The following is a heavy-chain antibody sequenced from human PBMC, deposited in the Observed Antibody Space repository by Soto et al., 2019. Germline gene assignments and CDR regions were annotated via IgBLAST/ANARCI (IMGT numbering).Heavy chain of an antibody. D-gene: IGHD5-12*01. CDR1: GGSISSYY. J-gene: IGHJ3*02. CDR2: IYYSGST. Sequence: SETLSLTCTVSGGSISSYYWSWIRQPPGKGLEWIGYIYYSGSTNYNPSLKSRVTISVDTSKNQFSLKLSSVTAADTAVYYCARGASGYDYSVDAFDIWGQGTMVTVSS. V-gene: IGHV4-59*01. CDR3: ARGASGYDYSVDAFDI.